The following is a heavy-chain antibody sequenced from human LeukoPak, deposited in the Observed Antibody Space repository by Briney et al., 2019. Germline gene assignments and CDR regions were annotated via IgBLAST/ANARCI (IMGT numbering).Heavy chain of an antibody. J-gene: IGHJ4*02. CDR2: ISGSGGST. Sequence: GGSLRLSCAASGFTFSSYAMSWVRRAPGKGLEWVSTISGSGGSTFYADSVKGRFTISRDNSKNTLYLQMNSLRAEDTAVYYCAKERSDNYEYFDYWGQGTLVTVSS. D-gene: IGHD3-22*01. V-gene: IGHV3-23*01. CDR3: AKERSDNYEYFDY. CDR1: GFTFSSYA.